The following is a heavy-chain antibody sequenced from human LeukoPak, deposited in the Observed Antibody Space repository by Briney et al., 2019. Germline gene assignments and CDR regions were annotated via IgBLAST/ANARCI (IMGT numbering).Heavy chain of an antibody. CDR3: TRAGGTVELY. CDR1: GFTFSSYA. CDR2: IRSKAYGGTT. D-gene: IGHD1-7*01. V-gene: IGHV3-49*04. J-gene: IGHJ4*02. Sequence: PGGSLRLSCAASGFTFSSYAMSWVRQAPGKGLEWAGFIRSKAYGGTTEYAASVKGRFTISRDDSKSIAYLQMNSLKTEDTAVYYCTRAGGTVELYWGQGTLVTVSS.